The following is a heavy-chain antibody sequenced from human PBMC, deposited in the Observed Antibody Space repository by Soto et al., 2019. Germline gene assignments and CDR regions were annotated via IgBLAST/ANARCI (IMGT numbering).Heavy chain of an antibody. CDR2: IYYSGST. CDR3: ARQSSLDCGGNTNDY. V-gene: IGHV4-39*01. CDR1: GGSISSSSYY. Sequence: SETLSLTCTVSGGSISSSSYYWGWIRQPPGKGLEWIGSIYYSGSTYYNPSLKSRVTISVDTSKNQFSLKLSSVTAADTAVYYCARQSSLDCGGNTNDYWGQGTLVTVSS. D-gene: IGHD4-17*01. J-gene: IGHJ4*02.